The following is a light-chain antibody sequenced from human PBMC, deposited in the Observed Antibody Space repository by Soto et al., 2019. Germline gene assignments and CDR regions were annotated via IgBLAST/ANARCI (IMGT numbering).Light chain of an antibody. Sequence: QSALTQPASVSGSPGQSITIACTGTSSDVGGYNYVSWYQQYPGKAPRLVISDVSNRPSGVSNRFSGSKSGNSASLTISGLQAEHEADYYCSSYTSSSTYVFGTGTKVTVL. J-gene: IGLJ1*01. CDR2: DVS. CDR3: SSYTSSSTYV. CDR1: SSDVGGYNY. V-gene: IGLV2-14*01.